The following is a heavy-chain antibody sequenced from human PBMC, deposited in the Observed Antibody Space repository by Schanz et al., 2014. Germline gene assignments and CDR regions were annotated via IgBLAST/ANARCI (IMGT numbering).Heavy chain of an antibody. D-gene: IGHD3-10*01. Sequence: EGQLLESGGGLIQPGGSLRLSCAASGFTFSSYAMSWVRQAPGKGLEWVSGISGSGGSTYYADSVKGRFTISRDNSKNTLYLQMNSLRAEDTAVYYCARANYRRKINFDYWGRGTLVTVSS. CDR1: GFTFSSYA. CDR3: ARANYRRKINFDY. V-gene: IGHV3-23*01. CDR2: ISGSGGST. J-gene: IGHJ4*02.